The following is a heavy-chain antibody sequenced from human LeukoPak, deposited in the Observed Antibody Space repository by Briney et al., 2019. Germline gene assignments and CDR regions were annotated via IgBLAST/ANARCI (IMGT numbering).Heavy chain of an antibody. CDR1: GFTFSSYS. D-gene: IGHD3-22*01. J-gene: IGHJ4*02. Sequence: PGRSLRLSCAASGFTFSSYSMNWVRQAPGKGLEWVSSISSSSSYIYYADSVKGRFTISRDNAKNSLYLQMNSLRAEDTAVYYCARASPYSYYYDSSGYYYVDYWGQGTLVTVSS. CDR2: ISSSSSYI. V-gene: IGHV3-21*01. CDR3: ARASPYSYYYDSSGYYYVDY.